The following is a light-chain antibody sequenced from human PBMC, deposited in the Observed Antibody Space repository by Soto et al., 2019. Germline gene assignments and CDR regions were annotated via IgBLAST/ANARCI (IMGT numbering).Light chain of an antibody. V-gene: IGKV3-20*01. J-gene: IGKJ1*01. Sequence: EIVLTQSPGTLSLSPGERATLSCRASQSVSSSYLAWYQQKPGQAPKFLIYGVSSRATGIPDRFSGSGSGTDFTLTISRLEPEDFAVYYCQQYCSSPLTFGQGTKVEIK. CDR1: QSVSSSY. CDR3: QQYCSSPLT. CDR2: GVS.